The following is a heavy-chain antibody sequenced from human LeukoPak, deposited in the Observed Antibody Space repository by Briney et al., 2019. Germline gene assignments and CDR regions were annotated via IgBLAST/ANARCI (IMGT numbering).Heavy chain of an antibody. V-gene: IGHV3-30-3*01. J-gene: IGHJ3*02. CDR2: ISYDGSNK. Sequence: GGSLRLSCAASGFTVSSYAMHWVRQAPGKGLEWVAVISYDGSNKYYADSVKGRFTISRDNSKNTLYLQMNSLRAEDTAVYYCARVGYCSSTSCYFPFDIWGQGTMVTVSS. CDR1: GFTVSSYA. CDR3: ARVGYCSSTSCYFPFDI. D-gene: IGHD2-2*01.